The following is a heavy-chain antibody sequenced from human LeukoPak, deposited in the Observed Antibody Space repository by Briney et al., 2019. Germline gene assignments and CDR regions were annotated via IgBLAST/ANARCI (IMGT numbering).Heavy chain of an antibody. V-gene: IGHV3-30*03. D-gene: IGHD6-13*01. CDR3: ARSYASSWYWNWFDP. J-gene: IGHJ5*02. CDR2: ISYDGSNK. Sequence: GGSLRLSCAASGFTFSSYSMNWVRQAPGKGLEWVAVISYDGSNKYYADSVKGRFTISRDNSKNTLYLQMNSLRAEDTAVYYCARSYASSWYWNWFDPWGQGTLVTVSS. CDR1: GFTFSSYS.